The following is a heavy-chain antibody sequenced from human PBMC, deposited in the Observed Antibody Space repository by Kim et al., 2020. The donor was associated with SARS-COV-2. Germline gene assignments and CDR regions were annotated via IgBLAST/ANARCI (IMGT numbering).Heavy chain of an antibody. D-gene: IGHD3-10*01. V-gene: IGHV4-30-2*01. CDR2: T. Sequence: TYSNPSLKSRVTISVDRSKNQFSLKLSSVTAADTAVYYCARGGVIRYFDYWGQGTLVTVSS. J-gene: IGHJ4*02. CDR3: ARGGVIRYFDY.